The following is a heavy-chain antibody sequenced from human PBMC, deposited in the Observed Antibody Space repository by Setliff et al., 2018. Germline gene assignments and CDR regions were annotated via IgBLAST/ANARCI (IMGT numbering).Heavy chain of an antibody. CDR2: ITWDGYS. J-gene: IGHJ4*02. CDR3: VHDKSGARRFSGCIFDF. V-gene: IGHV3-43*01. Sequence: PGGSLRLSCAASGFTLEDYTMHWVRQAPGKGLGWVSLITWDGYSYYADSMKGRFTISRDNSKNSLFLQMDSLTTEDTALYHCVHDKSGARRFSGCIFDFWGQGTQVTVSS. D-gene: IGHD2-15*01. CDR1: GFTLEDYT.